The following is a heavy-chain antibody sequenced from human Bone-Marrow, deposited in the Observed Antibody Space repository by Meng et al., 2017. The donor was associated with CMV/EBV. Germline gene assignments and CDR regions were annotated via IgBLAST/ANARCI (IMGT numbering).Heavy chain of an antibody. CDR3: ARTVAARGDFDY. D-gene: IGHD6-19*01. CDR2: IYYSGST. J-gene: IGHJ4*02. V-gene: IGHV4-59*01. CDR1: GGSISSYY. Sequence: SETLSLTCTVSGGSISSYYWSWIRQPPGKGLEWIGYIYYSGSTNYNPSLKSRVTIPVDTSKNQFSLKLSSVTAADTAVYYCARTVAARGDFDYWGRGTLVTVSS.